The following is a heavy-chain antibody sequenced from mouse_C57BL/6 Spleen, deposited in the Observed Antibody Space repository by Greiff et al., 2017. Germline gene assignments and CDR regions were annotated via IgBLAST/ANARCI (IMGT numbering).Heavy chain of an antibody. J-gene: IGHJ2*01. CDR1: GYTFTNYW. CDR2: IYPGGGYT. CDR3: ARRDDYDGSFDY. D-gene: IGHD2-4*01. Sequence: QVQLQQSGAELVRPGTSVKMSCKASGYTFTNYWIGWAKQRPGHGLEWIGDIYPGGGYTNYNEKFKGKATLTADKSSSTAYMQFSSLTSEDSSIYYCARRDDYDGSFDYWGQGTTLTVSS. V-gene: IGHV1-63*01.